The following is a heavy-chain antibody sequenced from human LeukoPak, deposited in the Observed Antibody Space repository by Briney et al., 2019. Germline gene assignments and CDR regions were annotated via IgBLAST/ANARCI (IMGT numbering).Heavy chain of an antibody. V-gene: IGHV4-59*01. CDR1: GGSISSYY. CDR3: ASPMTFVVRGVKGIDAFDI. J-gene: IGHJ3*02. Sequence: SEILSLTCTVSGGSISSYYWSWIRQPPGKGLEWIGYIYSSGSTNYNPSLKSRVTISVDTSKNQFSLKLTSVTAADTAVYYCASPMTFVVRGVKGIDAFDIWGQGTMVTVSS. CDR2: IYSSGST. D-gene: IGHD3-10*01.